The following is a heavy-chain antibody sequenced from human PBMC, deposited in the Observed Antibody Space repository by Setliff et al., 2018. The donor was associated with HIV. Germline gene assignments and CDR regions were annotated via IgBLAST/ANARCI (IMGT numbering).Heavy chain of an antibody. Sequence: PSETLSLTCTVSGGSISRYYWSWIRQPAGKGLEWIGRIYPSGNINYNPSLKSRLTMSIDTSKNQFSLKLSSVTATDTAVYYCARDAGPHYGSGPPLDYWGQGIQVTVSS. CDR1: GGSISRYY. J-gene: IGHJ4*02. V-gene: IGHV4-4*07. D-gene: IGHD3-10*01. CDR3: ARDAGPHYGSGPPLDY. CDR2: IYPSGNI.